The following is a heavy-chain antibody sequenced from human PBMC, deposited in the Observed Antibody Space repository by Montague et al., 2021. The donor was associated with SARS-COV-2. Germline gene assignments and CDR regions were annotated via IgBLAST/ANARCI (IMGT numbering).Heavy chain of an antibody. D-gene: IGHD5-12*01. CDR1: GGSISSNNYY. J-gene: IGHJ3*02. CDR2: IYDSGST. Sequence: SETLSLTCTVSGGSISSNNYYWDWNRQPPGKGLEWIGSIYDSGSTYYNPSLKSRVTISVDTSKNHFSLKLNSVTAADTAVYYCARRGRKLLRVATTIGGFDIWGQGTMVTVSS. V-gene: IGHV4-39*02. CDR3: ARRGRKLLRVATTIGGFDI.